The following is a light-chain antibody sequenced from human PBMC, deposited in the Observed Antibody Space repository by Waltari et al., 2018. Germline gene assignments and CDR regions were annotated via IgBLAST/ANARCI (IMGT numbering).Light chain of an antibody. J-gene: IGLJ3*02. CDR3: QTGGHGTWV. CDR1: SGHSSNV. V-gene: IGLV4-69*01. Sequence: QLVLTQSPSASASLGASAKLPCTLTSGHSSNVIAWLQQQPEKGPRYLMKVNSDGSHNMGDEFPVRFSGSSSGAERYLTISSLQSEDEADYYCQTGGHGTWVFGGGTKLTVL. CDR2: VNSDGSH.